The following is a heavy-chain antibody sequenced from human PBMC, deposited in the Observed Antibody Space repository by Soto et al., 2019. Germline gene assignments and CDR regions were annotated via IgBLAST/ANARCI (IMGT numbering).Heavy chain of an antibody. CDR3: ANGMPLTIVGATMPDY. D-gene: IGHD1-26*01. CDR1: GFTFSSYA. J-gene: IGHJ4*02. V-gene: IGHV3-23*01. Sequence: GGSLRLSCAASGFTFSSYAMSWVRQAPGKGLEWVSAISGSGGSTYYADSVKGRFTISRDNSKNTLYLQMNSLRAEDTAVYYCANGMPLTIVGATMPDYWGQGTLVTVSS. CDR2: ISGSGGST.